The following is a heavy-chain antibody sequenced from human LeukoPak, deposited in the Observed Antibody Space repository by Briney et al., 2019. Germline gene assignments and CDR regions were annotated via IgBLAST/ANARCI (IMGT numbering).Heavy chain of an antibody. J-gene: IGHJ4*02. CDR1: GFIFSSYW. D-gene: IGHD2-8*01. V-gene: IGHV3-7*01. Sequence: GGSLRLSCAASGFIFSSYWMSWVRQASGKGLEWVANIKQDGSEKYYVDSVKGRFTISRDNAKNSLYLQMNSLRAEDTAVYYCAREQWFDYWGQGTLVTVSS. CDR2: IKQDGSEK. CDR3: AREQWFDY.